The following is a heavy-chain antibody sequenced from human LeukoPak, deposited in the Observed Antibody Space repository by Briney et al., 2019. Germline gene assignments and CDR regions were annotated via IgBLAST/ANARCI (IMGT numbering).Heavy chain of an antibody. CDR1: GDSVSISNTVG. D-gene: IGHD5-12*01. CDR3: ARGWLRLGFDS. Sequence: SQTLSLTCAISGDSVSISNTVGWNSIRQSPSGGLEWLGRTYYSSKWSFDYAVSVKGRIGINPDTSKNQFSLQLNSVTPEDTAVYYCARGWLRLGFDSWGQGILVTVSS. CDR2: TYYSSKWSF. J-gene: IGHJ4*02. V-gene: IGHV6-1*01.